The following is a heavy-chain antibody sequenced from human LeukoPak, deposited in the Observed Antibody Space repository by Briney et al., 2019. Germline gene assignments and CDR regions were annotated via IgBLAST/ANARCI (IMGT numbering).Heavy chain of an antibody. CDR3: ARVSSNYVHVWFDP. D-gene: IGHD4-11*01. CDR2: IYYRGCT. Sequence: PSETLSLTSTVSGGSISSRSYSWGWIRQPPGKGLEWIGSIYYRGCTPYNPSLKSRVTLSVGTPKNQFSLKLSSVTAADTAVYYCARVSSNYVHVWFDPWGQGALVTVSS. J-gene: IGHJ5*02. CDR1: GGSISSRSYS. V-gene: IGHV4-39*07.